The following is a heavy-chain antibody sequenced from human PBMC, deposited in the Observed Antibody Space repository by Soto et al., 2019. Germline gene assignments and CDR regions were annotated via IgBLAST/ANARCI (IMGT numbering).Heavy chain of an antibody. J-gene: IGHJ6*02. CDR3: ARGGAVARTFYYYGMDV. CDR2: INHSGST. V-gene: IGHV4-34*01. D-gene: IGHD6-19*01. Sequence: SETLSLTCAVYGGSFSGYYWSWIRQPPGKGLEWIGGINHSGSTNYNPSLKSRVTISVDTSKNQFSLKLSSVTAADTAVYYCARGGAVARTFYYYGMDVWGQGTTVTVSS. CDR1: GGSFSGYY.